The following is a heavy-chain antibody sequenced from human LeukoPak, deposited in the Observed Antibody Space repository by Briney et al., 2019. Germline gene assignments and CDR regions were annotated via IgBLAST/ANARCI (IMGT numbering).Heavy chain of an antibody. CDR3: AILADIVVVPAAPFDY. J-gene: IGHJ4*02. Sequence: SVKVSCKASGGTFSSYAISWVRQAPGQGLEWMGGIIPIFGTANYAQKFQGRVTITADESTSTAYMELSSLRSEDTAVYYCAILADIVVVPAAPFDYWGQGTLVTVSS. D-gene: IGHD2-2*01. V-gene: IGHV1-69*13. CDR1: GGTFSSYA. CDR2: IIPIFGTA.